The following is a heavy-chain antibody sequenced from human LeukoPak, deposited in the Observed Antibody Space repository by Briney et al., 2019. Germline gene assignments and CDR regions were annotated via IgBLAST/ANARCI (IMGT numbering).Heavy chain of an antibody. D-gene: IGHD2-2*01. CDR3: ARDGTGWSRDY. CDR2: INWNGGST. CDR1: GFTFDNYV. V-gene: IGHV3-20*04. J-gene: IGHJ4*02. Sequence: GGSLRLSCAASGFTFDNYVMSWVRQAPGKGLEWVSGINWNGGSTGYADSVKGRFTISRDNAKNSLSLHMSSLRAEDTAVYYCARDGTGWSRDYWGQGTLVTVSS.